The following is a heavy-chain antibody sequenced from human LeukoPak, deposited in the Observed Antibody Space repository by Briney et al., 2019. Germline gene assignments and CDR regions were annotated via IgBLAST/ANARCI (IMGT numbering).Heavy chain of an antibody. J-gene: IGHJ6*03. CDR1: GFTFTTYG. CDR3: AKGGGGTNFYYMDV. D-gene: IGHD1-1*01. Sequence: GGSLRLSCSASGFTFTTYGMNWVRQAPGKGLEWVSGISRSSGTIYYADSVKGRFTISRDNAKNSLYLQMNSLRAEDMALYYCAKGGGGTNFYYMDVCGKGATVTVSS. V-gene: IGHV3-9*03. CDR2: ISRSSGTI.